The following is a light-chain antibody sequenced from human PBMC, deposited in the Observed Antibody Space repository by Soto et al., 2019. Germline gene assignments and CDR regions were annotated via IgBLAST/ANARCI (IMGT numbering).Light chain of an antibody. CDR2: DNN. Sequence: QSVLTQPPSVSGAPGQRVTISCTGSTSNIGAGYDVHWYQQLPGRAPKLLIYDNNNRPSGIPDRFSGSKSGTSASLAISRLMAEDEAAYYCQSYDRSLSGSVFGTGTKLTVL. CDR3: QSYDRSLSGSV. V-gene: IGLV1-40*01. J-gene: IGLJ1*01. CDR1: TSNIGAGYD.